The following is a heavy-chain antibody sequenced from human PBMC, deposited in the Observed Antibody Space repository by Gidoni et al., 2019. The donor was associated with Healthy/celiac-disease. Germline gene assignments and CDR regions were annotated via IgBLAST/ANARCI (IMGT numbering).Heavy chain of an antibody. CDR3: ARGVVVVTAIWFDP. J-gene: IGHJ5*02. Sequence: QGQLQESGPGLVKPSQTLSHTCTVSGGSSRRGGYYWSWIRQHPGKGLEWIGYIYYSGSTYYNPSLKSRVTISVDTSKTPFSLTLSSVTAADTSVYYCARGVVVVTAIWFDPWGQGTLVTVSS. CDR2: IYYSGST. CDR1: GGSSRRGGYY. D-gene: IGHD2-21*02. V-gene: IGHV4-31*03.